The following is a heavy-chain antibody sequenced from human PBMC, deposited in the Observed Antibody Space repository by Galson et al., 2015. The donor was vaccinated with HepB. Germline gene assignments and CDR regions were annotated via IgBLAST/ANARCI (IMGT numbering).Heavy chain of an antibody. D-gene: IGHD3-9*01. V-gene: IGHV3-7*03. Sequence: SLRLSCAASGFTFRTYWMTWVRQAPGKGLEWVANINQDGSEKYSVDSVKGRFTISRDNGKKSLYLQMSSLRTEDTAVYYCARELPGTHYETWTGYYTVAYGMDVWGQGTTVTVSS. CDR2: INQDGSEK. CDR3: ARELPGTHYETWTGYYTVAYGMDV. CDR1: GFTFRTYW. J-gene: IGHJ6*02.